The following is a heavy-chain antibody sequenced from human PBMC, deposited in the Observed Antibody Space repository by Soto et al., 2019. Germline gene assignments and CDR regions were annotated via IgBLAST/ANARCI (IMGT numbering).Heavy chain of an antibody. Sequence: GGSLRLSCAASGFTFSSYAMSWVRQAPGKGLEWVSAISGSGGSTYYADSVKGRFTISRDNSKNTLYLQMNSLRAEDTAVYYCALRGARVGSGWYTHIFDYWGQGTLVTVSS. J-gene: IGHJ4*02. V-gene: IGHV3-23*01. CDR2: ISGSGGST. CDR3: ALRGARVGSGWYTHIFDY. D-gene: IGHD6-19*01. CDR1: GFTFSSYA.